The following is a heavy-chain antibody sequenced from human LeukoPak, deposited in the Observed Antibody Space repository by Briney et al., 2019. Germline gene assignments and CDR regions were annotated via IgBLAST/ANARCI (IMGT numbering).Heavy chain of an antibody. CDR3: ARYSNYHYYYYMDV. CDR2: ISAYNGNT. J-gene: IGHJ6*03. D-gene: IGHD2-15*01. CDR1: GYTFTSYG. Sequence: ASVKVSCKASGYTFTSYGISWVRQAPGQGLEWMGWISAYNGNTNYAQKLQGRVTMTTDTSTSTAFMELRSLRSDDTAVYYCARYSNYHYYYYMDVWGKGTTVTVSS. V-gene: IGHV1-18*01.